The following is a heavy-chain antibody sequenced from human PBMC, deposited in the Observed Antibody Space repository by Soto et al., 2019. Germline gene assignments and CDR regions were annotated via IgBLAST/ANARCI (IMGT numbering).Heavy chain of an antibody. CDR2: IYYSGST. D-gene: IGHD1-26*01. J-gene: IGHJ4*02. CDR1: GDSISSYC. V-gene: IGHV4-59*01. CDR3: ARSRGATRSLEY. Sequence: QVQLQESGPGLVKPSETLSLTCSVSGDSISSYCWSWIRQPPGKGLEWIGYIYYSGSTYYNPSLKSRVTISVDTSKTQFSLNLTSVTAADTAVYYCARSRGATRSLEYWGQGTLVTVSS.